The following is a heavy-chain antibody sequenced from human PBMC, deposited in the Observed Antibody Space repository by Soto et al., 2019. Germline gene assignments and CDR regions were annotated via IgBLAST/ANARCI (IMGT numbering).Heavy chain of an antibody. CDR2: INHSGST. J-gene: IGHJ4*02. CDR1: GGSFSGYY. Sequence: SETLSLTCAVYGGSFSGYYWSWIRQPPGKGLEWIGEINHSGSTNYNPSLKSRVTISVDTSKNQFSLKLSSVTAADTAVYYCARVRITFGGVIVSFDYWGQGTLVTVSS. D-gene: IGHD3-16*02. CDR3: ARVRITFGGVIVSFDY. V-gene: IGHV4-34*01.